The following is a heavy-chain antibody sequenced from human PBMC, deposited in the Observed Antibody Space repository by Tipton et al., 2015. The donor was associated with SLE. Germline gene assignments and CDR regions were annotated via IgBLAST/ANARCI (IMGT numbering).Heavy chain of an antibody. CDR1: GGSFSGYY. V-gene: IGHV4-34*01. CDR2: INHSGST. Sequence: LRLSCAVYGGSFSGYYWSWIRQPPGKGLEWIGEINHSGSTNYNPSLKSRVTISVDTSKNQFSLKLSSVTAADTAVYYCARGIVFGESSYYYYSDYMDVWGKGTTVTVSS. D-gene: IGHD3-10*02. J-gene: IGHJ6*03. CDR3: ARGIVFGESSYYYYSDYMDV.